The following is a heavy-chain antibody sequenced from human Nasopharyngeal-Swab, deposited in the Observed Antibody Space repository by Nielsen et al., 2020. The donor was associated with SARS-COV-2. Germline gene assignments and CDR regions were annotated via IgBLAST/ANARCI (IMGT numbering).Heavy chain of an antibody. Sequence: WIRQPPGKGLEWASVIYSGGSTYYADSVKGRFTISRDNSKNTLYLQMNSLRAEDTAVYYCARDRFSGYMDVWGKGTTVTVSS. V-gene: IGHV3-53*01. CDR2: IYSGGST. CDR3: ARDRFSGYMDV. D-gene: IGHD6-25*01. J-gene: IGHJ6*03.